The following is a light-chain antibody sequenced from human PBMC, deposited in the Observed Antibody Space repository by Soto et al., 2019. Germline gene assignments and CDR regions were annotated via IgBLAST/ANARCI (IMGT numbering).Light chain of an antibody. Sequence: EIVMTQSPATLSVSPGERATLSCRASQSVSSKLAWYPQKPGQPPRLLIYAASTRATGIPVRFSGSGSGTEFTLTISSLQSEDFAVYYCQQYNNWPWTFGQGTKVEIK. V-gene: IGKV3-15*01. CDR1: QSVSSK. CDR2: AAS. CDR3: QQYNNWPWT. J-gene: IGKJ1*01.